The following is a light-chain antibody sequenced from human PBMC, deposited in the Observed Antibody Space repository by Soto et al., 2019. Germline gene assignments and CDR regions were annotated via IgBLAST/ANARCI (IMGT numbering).Light chain of an antibody. CDR3: AAWDDSLNGPSV. CDR1: SSNIGSNT. V-gene: IGLV1-44*01. Sequence: QSVLTQPPSASGTPGQRVTISCSGSSSNIGSNTVNGYQQLPGTAPKLLIYSNNQRPSGVPDRFSGSKSGTSASLAISGLQSEDEADYYCAAWDDSLNGPSVFGTGTKVTVL. J-gene: IGLJ1*01. CDR2: SNN.